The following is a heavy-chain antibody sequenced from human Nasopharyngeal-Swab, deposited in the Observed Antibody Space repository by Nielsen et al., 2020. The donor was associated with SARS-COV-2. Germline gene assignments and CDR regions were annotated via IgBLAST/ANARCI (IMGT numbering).Heavy chain of an antibody. D-gene: IGHD3-22*01. Sequence: WIRQPPGKGLEWVAVISYDGSNKYYADSVKGRFTISRDNSKNTLYLQMNSLRAEDTAVYYCAKDLGVGYYDSSGYYSDAFDIWGQGTMVTASS. CDR3: AKDLGVGYYDSSGYYSDAFDI. J-gene: IGHJ3*02. V-gene: IGHV3-30*18. CDR2: ISYDGSNK.